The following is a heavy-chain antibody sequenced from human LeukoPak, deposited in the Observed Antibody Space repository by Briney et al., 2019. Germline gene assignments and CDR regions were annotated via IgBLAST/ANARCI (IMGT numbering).Heavy chain of an antibody. V-gene: IGHV3-30-3*01. D-gene: IGHD7-27*01. CDR2: ISYDGSNK. Sequence: PGGSLRLSCAASGLTFSTYAMHWVRQAPRKGLEWVAVISYDGSNKYYADSVKGRFTISRDNSENKLYLQMDSLRTEDTAVYYCARDNWGFDYWGQGTLVTVSS. CDR1: GLTFSTYA. J-gene: IGHJ4*02. CDR3: ARDNWGFDY.